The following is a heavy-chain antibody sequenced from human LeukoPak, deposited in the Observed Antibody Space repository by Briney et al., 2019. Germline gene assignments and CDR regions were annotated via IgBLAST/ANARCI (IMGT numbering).Heavy chain of an antibody. CDR2: INTYSGDT. CDR3: ARDFCSGEGCYHALGH. D-gene: IGHD3-3*01. V-gene: IGHV1-18*01. CDR1: GYSFTTYG. Sequence: ASVKVSCKASGYSFTTYGISWVRQAPGQGLEWMGWINTYSGDTIYTHQPQGRLTMTTDTSTSTVYMDLRSLQSDDTALYYCARDFCSGEGCYHALGHWGQGALVTVSS. J-gene: IGHJ4*02.